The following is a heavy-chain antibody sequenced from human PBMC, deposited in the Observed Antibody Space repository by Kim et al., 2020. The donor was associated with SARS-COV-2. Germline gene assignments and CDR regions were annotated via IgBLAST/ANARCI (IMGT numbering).Heavy chain of an antibody. CDR2: IWDDGSNK. Sequence: GGSLRLSCAASGFTFSSYGMHWVRQAPGKGLEWVAVIWDDGSNKYYADSVKGRFTISRDNSKNTLYLQMNSLRAEDTAVYYCARDPGATGGGNNYYYYGMDVGGQGPTVTVSS. D-gene: IGHD2-8*02. J-gene: IGHJ6*02. V-gene: IGHV3-33*01. CDR1: GFTFSSYG. CDR3: ARDPGATGGGNNYYYYGMDV.